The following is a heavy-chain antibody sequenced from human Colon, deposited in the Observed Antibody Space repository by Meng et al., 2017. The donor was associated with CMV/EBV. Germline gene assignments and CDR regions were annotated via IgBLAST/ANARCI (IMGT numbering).Heavy chain of an antibody. D-gene: IGHD6-6*01. CDR1: GFSLTNKLNS. J-gene: IGHJ5*02. CDR3: VHRYSSSSGEVS. V-gene: IGHV2-5*02. Sequence: QIPLKGSGPTLVKPTQTLTLTCTVSGFSLTNKLNSLGWIRQSPGKALEWLALIHGDDTEQYSPSLQSRLSATRDTSKNQVVLTLTDMDPVDTATYYCVHRYSSSSGEVSWGQGTLVTVSS. CDR2: IHGDDTE.